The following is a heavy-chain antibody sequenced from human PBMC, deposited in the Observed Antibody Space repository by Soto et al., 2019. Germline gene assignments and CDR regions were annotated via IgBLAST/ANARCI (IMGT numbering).Heavy chain of an antibody. CDR2: TYYRSKWYN. J-gene: IGHJ5*02. D-gene: IGHD3-3*01. V-gene: IGHV6-1*01. Sequence: SQTLSLTCAISGDSVSSNSAAWNWIRQSPSRGLEWLGRTYYRSKWYNDYAVSVKSRITINPDTYKNQFSLQLNSVTPEDTAVYYCAKQYVLRFLEWSPTGDWFDPWGQGTLVTVSS. CDR3: AKQYVLRFLEWSPTGDWFDP. CDR1: GDSVSSNSAA.